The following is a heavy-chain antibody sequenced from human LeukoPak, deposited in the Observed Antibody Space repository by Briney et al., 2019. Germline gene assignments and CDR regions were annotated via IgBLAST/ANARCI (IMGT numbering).Heavy chain of an antibody. V-gene: IGHV4-34*01. CDR1: GGSFSGYY. J-gene: IGHJ5*02. CDR2: INHSGST. Sequence: SETLSLTCAVYGGSFSGYYWSWIRQPPGKGLEWIGEINHSGSTNYNPSLKSRVTISVDTSKNQFSLKLSSVTAADTAVYYCAREFWNPREDDWFDPWGQGTLVTVSS. D-gene: IGHD1-1*01. CDR3: AREFWNPREDDWFDP.